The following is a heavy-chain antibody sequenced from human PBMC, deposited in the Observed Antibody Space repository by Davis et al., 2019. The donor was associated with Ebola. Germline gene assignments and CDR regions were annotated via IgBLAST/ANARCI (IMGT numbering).Heavy chain of an antibody. CDR1: GFTVSTNY. CDR2: IYSAGTT. D-gene: IGHD3-10*01. V-gene: IGHV3-53*01. Sequence: GGSLRLSCAASGFTVSTNYMSWVRQAPGKGLEWVSVIYSAGTTYYADSVKGRFTISRDNSKNTLYLQMNSLRAEDTAVYYCARQPLWFGQNYFECWGQGTLVTVSS. J-gene: IGHJ4*02. CDR3: ARQPLWFGQNYFEC.